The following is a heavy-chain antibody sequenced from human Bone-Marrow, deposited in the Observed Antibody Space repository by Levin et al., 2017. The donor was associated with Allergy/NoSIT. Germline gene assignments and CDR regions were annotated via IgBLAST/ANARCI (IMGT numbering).Heavy chain of an antibody. D-gene: IGHD6-13*01. Sequence: KAGESLKISCKASGYTFTSYDINWVRQATGQGLEWMGWMNPNSGNTGYAQKFQGRVTMTRNTSISTAYMELSSLRSEDTAVYYCARGGMIAAAANPEPYYYGMDVWGQGTTVTVSS. CDR2: MNPNSGNT. CDR3: ARGGMIAAAANPEPYYYGMDV. CDR1: GYTFTSYD. J-gene: IGHJ6*02. V-gene: IGHV1-8*01.